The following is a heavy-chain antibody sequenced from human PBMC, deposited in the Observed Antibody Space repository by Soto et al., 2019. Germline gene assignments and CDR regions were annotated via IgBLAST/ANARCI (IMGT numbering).Heavy chain of an antibody. CDR3: ARDRHYDFWSGYYSPFYYYYYGMDV. J-gene: IGHJ6*02. CDR2: ISSSSSYI. V-gene: IGHV3-21*01. Sequence: GGSLRLSCAASGFTFSSYSMKWVRQAPGKGLEWVSSISSSSSYIYYADSVKGRFTISRDNAKNSLYLQMNSLRAEDTAVYYCARDRHYDFWSGYYSPFYYYYYGMDVWGQGTTVTVSS. CDR1: GFTFSSYS. D-gene: IGHD3-3*01.